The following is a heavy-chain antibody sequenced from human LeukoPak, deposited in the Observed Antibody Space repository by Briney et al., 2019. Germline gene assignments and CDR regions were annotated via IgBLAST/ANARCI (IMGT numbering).Heavy chain of an antibody. J-gene: IGHJ5*02. Sequence: GGFLRLSCAASEFTFSVYWMSWVRQAPGKGLEWVANIKQDGSEKYYVDSVKGRFTISRDNAKNSLYLQMNSLRVEDTAVYYCARGRRILTVTIKFDHWGQGTLVTVSS. D-gene: IGHD4-17*01. CDR3: ARGRRILTVTIKFDH. V-gene: IGHV3-7*01. CDR2: IKQDGSEK. CDR1: EFTFSVYW.